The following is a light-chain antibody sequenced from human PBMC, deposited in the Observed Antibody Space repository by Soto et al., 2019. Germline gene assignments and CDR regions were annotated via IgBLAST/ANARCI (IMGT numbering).Light chain of an antibody. CDR1: SSDVGGYHY. Sequence: QSALTQPASVSGSPGQSITISCTGSSSDVGGYHYVSWYQQYPGEAPKLVISEVSKRPSGVPDRFSASKSGNTASLTVSGLQAEDEADYYCSSHGGSNNFYVFGTGTKVTVL. J-gene: IGLJ1*01. V-gene: IGLV2-8*01. CDR2: EVS. CDR3: SSHGGSNNFYV.